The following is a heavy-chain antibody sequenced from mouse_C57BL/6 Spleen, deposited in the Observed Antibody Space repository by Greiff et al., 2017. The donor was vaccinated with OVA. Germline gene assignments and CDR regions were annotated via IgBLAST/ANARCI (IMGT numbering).Heavy chain of an antibody. J-gene: IGHJ2*01. Sequence: QVQLQQSGAELVRPGTSVKVSCKASGYAFTNYLIEWVKQRPGQGLEWIGVINPGSGGTNYNEKFKGKATLTADKSSSTAYMQLSSLTSEDSAVYFCARGGTVVEADYWGQGTTLTVSS. CDR2: INPGSGGT. V-gene: IGHV1-54*01. CDR3: ARGGTVVEADY. CDR1: GYAFTNYL. D-gene: IGHD1-1*01.